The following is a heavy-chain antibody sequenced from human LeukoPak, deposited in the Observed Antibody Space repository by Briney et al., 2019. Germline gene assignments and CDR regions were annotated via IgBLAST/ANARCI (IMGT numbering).Heavy chain of an antibody. J-gene: IGHJ4*02. CDR3: SSYDNSGYYYRNY. CDR2: VRTKGNGYAT. D-gene: IGHD3-22*01. Sequence: GGSLRLSCAASGFTFSGSAIHGVRQASGKGGEGVGRVRTKGNGYATQYAAPVKGRFTISRDDSKNTAYLQMNSLKTEDTAVYFCSSYDNSGYYYRNYWGQGTLVTVSS. V-gene: IGHV3-73*01. CDR1: GFTFSGSA.